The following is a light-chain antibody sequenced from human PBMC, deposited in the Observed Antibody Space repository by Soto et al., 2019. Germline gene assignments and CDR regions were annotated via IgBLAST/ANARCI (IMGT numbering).Light chain of an antibody. CDR2: EGS. J-gene: IGLJ3*02. CDR1: SSDVGSYNL. CDR3: CSYAGSSTWV. Sequence: QSVLTQPASVSGSPGQSITISCTGTSSDVGSYNLVSWYQQHPGKAPKLMIYEGSKRPSGVSNRFSGSKSGNTASLTISGLHAEDEADYYCCSYAGSSTWVFGGRTKLTVL. V-gene: IGLV2-23*01.